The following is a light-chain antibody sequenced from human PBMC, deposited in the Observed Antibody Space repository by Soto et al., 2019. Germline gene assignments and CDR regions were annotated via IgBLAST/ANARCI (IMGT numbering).Light chain of an antibody. V-gene: IGKV3-20*01. CDR1: QSVGSS. CDR3: QQYVSPPIT. J-gene: IGKJ5*01. Sequence: EIVLTQSPATLSLSPGERVTLSCRASQSVGSSLVWYQQKPGQAPRVLIYTASTRAAGVPDRFSGSGSGTDFTLTISRLEPGDFAVYYCQQYVSPPITFGQGTRLEI. CDR2: TAS.